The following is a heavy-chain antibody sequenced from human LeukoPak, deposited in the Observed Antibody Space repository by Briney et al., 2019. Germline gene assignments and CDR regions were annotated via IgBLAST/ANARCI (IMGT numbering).Heavy chain of an antibody. CDR1: GFTFSSYW. Sequence: GGSLRLSCAASGFTFSSYWMHWVRQAPGKGLEWVSYISSSSSTIYYADSVKGRFTISRDNSKNTLYLQMNSLRAEDTAVYYCAKDVFYYDSSGYYYAPDAFDIWGQGTMVTVSS. CDR2: ISSSSSTI. D-gene: IGHD3-22*01. CDR3: AKDVFYYDSSGYYYAPDAFDI. J-gene: IGHJ3*02. V-gene: IGHV3-48*01.